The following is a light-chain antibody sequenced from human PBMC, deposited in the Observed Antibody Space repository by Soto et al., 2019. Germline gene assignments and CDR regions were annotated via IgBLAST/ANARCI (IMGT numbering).Light chain of an antibody. Sequence: QSALTQPRSVSGSPGQSVTISCTGTSSDVGVYNYVSWYQQHPGKAPKLMIYDVSKRPSGVPDRFSDSKSGNTASLTISGLQAEDEADYYCCSYAGSYYVFGTGTKLTV. V-gene: IGLV2-11*01. CDR2: DVS. CDR1: SSDVGVYNY. CDR3: CSYAGSYYV. J-gene: IGLJ1*01.